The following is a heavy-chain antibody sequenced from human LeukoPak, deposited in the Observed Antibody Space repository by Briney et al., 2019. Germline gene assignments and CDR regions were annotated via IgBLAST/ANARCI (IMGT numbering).Heavy chain of an antibody. V-gene: IGHV3-30*04. CDR1: GFTFSSYA. CDR2: ISYDGSNK. J-gene: IGHJ4*02. D-gene: IGHD2-2*01. CDR3: ARDTKYAFDN. Sequence: GGSLRLSCAASGFTFSSYAMHWVRQAPGKGLEWVAVISYDGSNKYYADSVKGRFTISRDKAKNSLYLQMNSLRVEDTAVYYCARDTKYAFDNWGQGTLVTVSS.